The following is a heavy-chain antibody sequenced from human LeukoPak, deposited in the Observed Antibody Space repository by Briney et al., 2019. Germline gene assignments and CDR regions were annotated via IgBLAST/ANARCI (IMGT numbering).Heavy chain of an antibody. Sequence: GGSLRLSCAASGLTFSTYAMRWIRQAPGKGLEWVSSIGGGGTTSYADSVKGRFTISRDLSKITVFLQMNSLRAEDTAVYYCAQDRGARYPFGMDVWGQGTTVTVSS. V-gene: IGHV3-23*01. J-gene: IGHJ6*02. CDR1: GLTFSTYA. CDR3: AQDRGARYPFGMDV. D-gene: IGHD2-2*01. CDR2: IGGGGTT.